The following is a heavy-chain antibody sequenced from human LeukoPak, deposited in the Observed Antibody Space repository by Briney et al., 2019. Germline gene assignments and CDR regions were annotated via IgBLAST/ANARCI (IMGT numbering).Heavy chain of an antibody. D-gene: IGHD1-26*01. CDR1: GFTFDKYA. V-gene: IGHV3-21*01. CDR2: ISSSSSYI. J-gene: IGHJ4*02. CDR3: ARDLFWGGNSGSYYPFDY. Sequence: GGSLRLSCAASGFTFDKYAMHWVRQAPGKGLEWVSSISSSSSYIYYADSVKGRFTISRDNAKNSLYLQMNSLRAEDTAVYYCARDLFWGGNSGSYYPFDYWGQGTLVTVSS.